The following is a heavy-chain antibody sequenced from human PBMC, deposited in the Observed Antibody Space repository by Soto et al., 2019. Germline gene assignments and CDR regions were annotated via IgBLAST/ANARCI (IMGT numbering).Heavy chain of an antibody. CDR1: GYTFTSYA. D-gene: IGHD3-10*01. CDR2: INAGNGNT. CDR3: ARGPYYYGSGSYSNYYYYYGMDV. J-gene: IGHJ6*02. Sequence: ASVKVSCKASGYTFTSYATHWERQAPGQRLEWMGWINAGNGNTKYSQKFQSRVTITRDTSASTAYMELSSLRSEDTAVYYCARGPYYYGSGSYSNYYYYYGMDVWGHGTTVTVSS. V-gene: IGHV1-3*01.